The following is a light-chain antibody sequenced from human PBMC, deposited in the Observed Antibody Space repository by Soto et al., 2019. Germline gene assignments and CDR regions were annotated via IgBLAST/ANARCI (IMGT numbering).Light chain of an antibody. CDR2: KAS. V-gene: IGKV1-5*03. CDR3: QQYSVYWT. Sequence: DIQMTQSPSTLSASVGDRVTITCRTSQSVSGWMAWYQKKPGKAPNLLIYKASTLERGVPSRFSGSRSGTEFTLTISSLQPDDSATYYCQQYSVYWTFGQGTKVEV. J-gene: IGKJ1*01. CDR1: QSVSGW.